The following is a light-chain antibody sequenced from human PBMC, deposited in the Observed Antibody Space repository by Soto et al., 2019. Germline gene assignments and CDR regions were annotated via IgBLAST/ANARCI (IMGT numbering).Light chain of an antibody. J-gene: IGKJ1*01. CDR1: QSVSNY. Sequence: IVLTQSPATLSLSPGERATLSCRASQSVSNYFAWYQQKPGQAPRLLIYDASNRATGIPARFSGSGSGTDFTLTISSLEPEDFVVYSAKQGSNTLLTFGHGTKVDIK. V-gene: IGKV3-11*01. CDR2: DAS. CDR3: KQGSNTLLT.